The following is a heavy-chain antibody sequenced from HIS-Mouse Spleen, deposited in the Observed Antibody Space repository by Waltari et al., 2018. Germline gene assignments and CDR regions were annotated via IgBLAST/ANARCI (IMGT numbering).Heavy chain of an antibody. CDR1: GCTFSSYA. J-gene: IGHJ4*02. CDR2: ISYDGSNK. V-gene: IGHV3-30*04. D-gene: IGHD3-16*01. Sequence: QVQLVESGGGVVQPGRSVRLSWSASGCTFSSYAMHWVRQAPGKGLEWVEVISYDGSNKYYADSVKGRFTISRDNSKNTLYLQMNSLRAEDTAVYYCAREGGSYFDYWGQGTLVTVSS. CDR3: AREGGSYFDY.